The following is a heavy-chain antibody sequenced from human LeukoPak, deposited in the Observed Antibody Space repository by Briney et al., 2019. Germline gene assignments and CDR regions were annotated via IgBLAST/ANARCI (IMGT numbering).Heavy chain of an antibody. CDR2: IYPGDSDT. J-gene: IGHJ5*02. CDR3: ASLVGDCSGGSSYSSAWFDP. Sequence: GESLKISCKGSGYSFTSYWIGWVRQMPGKGLEWMGIIYPGDSDTRYSPSFQGQVTISADKSISTAYLQWSSLKASDTAMYYCASLVGDCSGGSSYSSAWFDPWGQGTLVTVSS. V-gene: IGHV5-51*01. CDR1: GYSFTSYW. D-gene: IGHD2-15*01.